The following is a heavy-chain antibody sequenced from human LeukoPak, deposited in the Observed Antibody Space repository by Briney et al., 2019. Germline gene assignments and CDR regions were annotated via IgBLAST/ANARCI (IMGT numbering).Heavy chain of an antibody. CDR1: GGSISSYY. CDR3: ARSEGWLQYFYFDY. D-gene: IGHD5-24*01. V-gene: IGHV4-59*08. CDR2: IYYSGST. J-gene: IGHJ4*02. Sequence: SETLSLTCTVSGGSISSYYWSWIRQPPGKGLEWIGYIYYSGSTNYNPSLKSRVTISVDTSKNQFSLELSSVTAADTAVYYCARSEGWLQYFYFDYWGQGTLVTVSS.